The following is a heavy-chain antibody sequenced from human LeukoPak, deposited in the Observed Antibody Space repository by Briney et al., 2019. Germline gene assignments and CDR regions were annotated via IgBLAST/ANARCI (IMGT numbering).Heavy chain of an antibody. CDR2: INSDGSST. J-gene: IGHJ4*02. D-gene: IGHD3-22*01. V-gene: IGHV3-74*01. CDR1: GFTFSNSA. Sequence: GGSLRLSCAASGFTFSNSAMSWVRQAPGKGLVWVSRINSDGSSTSYADSVKGRFTISRDNAKNTLYLQMDSLRAEDTAVYYCARGAPYSSSWYLYYDSSGPDYWGQGTLVTVSS. CDR3: ARGAPYSSSWYLYYDSSGPDY.